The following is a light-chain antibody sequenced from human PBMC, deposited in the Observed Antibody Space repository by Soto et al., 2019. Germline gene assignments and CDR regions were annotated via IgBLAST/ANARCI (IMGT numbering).Light chain of an antibody. Sequence: DILMTQSPATLAVSPGERATRSCRASQSVSSNLSWYQQKPGQAPRLLIYGASTRATGIPARFSGSGSGTEFTLTISSLQSEDFAVYYCQQYNNWPITFGQGTRREIK. CDR2: GAS. CDR1: QSVSSN. V-gene: IGKV3-15*01. CDR3: QQYNNWPIT. J-gene: IGKJ5*01.